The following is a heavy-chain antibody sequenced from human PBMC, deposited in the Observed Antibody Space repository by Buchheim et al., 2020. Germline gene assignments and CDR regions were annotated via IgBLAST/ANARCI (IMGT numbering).Heavy chain of an antibody. CDR1: GGSINSSPYY. CDR2: ISYRGST. J-gene: IGHJ4*02. CDR3: ARVSEYTTGYGGFDY. Sequence: QVQLQESGPGLVKPSQTLSLTCTVSGGSINSSPYYWSWIRQHPGKGLEWIGYISYRGSTTYNPSLKSRITISLDTSEKQFSLRLSSVTAADTAVYHCARVSEYTTGYGGFDYWGQGTL. D-gene: IGHD4-23*01. V-gene: IGHV4-31*03.